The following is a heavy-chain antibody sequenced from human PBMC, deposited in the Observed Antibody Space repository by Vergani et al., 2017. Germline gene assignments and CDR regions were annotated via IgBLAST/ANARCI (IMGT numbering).Heavy chain of an antibody. Sequence: EVQLVESGGGLVKPGGSLRLSCAASGFTFSSYSMNWVRQAPGKGLEWVSSISSSSSYIYYADSVKGRFTISRDNAKNSLYLQMNSLRAEDTAVYYCARDLSEAAGGTGGDYWGQGTLVTVSS. J-gene: IGHJ4*02. CDR3: ARDLSEAAGGTGGDY. V-gene: IGHV3-21*01. D-gene: IGHD6-13*01. CDR1: GFTFSSYS. CDR2: ISSSSSYI.